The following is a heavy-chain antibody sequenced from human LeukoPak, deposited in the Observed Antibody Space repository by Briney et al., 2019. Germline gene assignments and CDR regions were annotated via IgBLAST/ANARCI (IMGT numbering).Heavy chain of an antibody. CDR2: ISYDGSNK. D-gene: IGHD6-13*01. CDR1: GFTFGRFG. J-gene: IGHJ4*02. Sequence: TGGSLRLSCAASGFTFGRFGMHWVRQAPGKGLEGGAIISYDGSNKYYADSVKGRFTISRDNSKNTLYLQMNSLRAEDTAVYYCAKDRSHSWTFDYWGQGTLVTVSS. CDR3: AKDRSHSWTFDY. V-gene: IGHV3-30*18.